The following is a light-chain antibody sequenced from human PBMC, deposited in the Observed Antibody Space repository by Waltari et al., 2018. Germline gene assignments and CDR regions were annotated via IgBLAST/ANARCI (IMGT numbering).Light chain of an antibody. V-gene: IGLV3-19*01. CDR2: GKN. CDR1: SLRSYY. J-gene: IGLJ2*01. Sequence: SSELTQDPAVSVALGQTVRITCQGDSLRSYYASWYQQKPGQAPVLVIYGKNNRPSGIPDRFSCSSSRNTACLTITGAQAEDEADYYCNSRDSSGNHPFGGGTKLTVL. CDR3: NSRDSSGNHP.